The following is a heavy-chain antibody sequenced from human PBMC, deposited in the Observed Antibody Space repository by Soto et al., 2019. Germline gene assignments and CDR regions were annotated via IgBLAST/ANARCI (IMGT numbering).Heavy chain of an antibody. CDR3: ARQTNILTGYENYGMDV. CDR1: GYSLTSYW. V-gene: IGHV5-51*01. D-gene: IGHD3-9*01. Sequence: PGESLKISCKGSGYSLTSYWIGWVRRMPGKGLEWMGIIYPGDSDTRYSPSFQGQVTISADKSISTAYLQWSSLKASDTAMYYCARQTNILTGYENYGMDVWGQGTTVTVSS. J-gene: IGHJ6*02. CDR2: IYPGDSDT.